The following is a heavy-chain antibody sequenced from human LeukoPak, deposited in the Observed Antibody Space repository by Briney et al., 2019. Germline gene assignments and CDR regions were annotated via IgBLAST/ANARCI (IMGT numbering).Heavy chain of an antibody. CDR2: IYYSGST. CDR3: GGHSAWFDP. CDR1: GGSISSYY. Sequence: PSETLSLTCTVSGGSISSYYWSWIRQPPGKGLEWIGYIYYSGSTNYNPSLNSRVTISVDTCQHQFSLKLSSLTAADMAVYYCGGHSAWFDPWGQGTLGTVSS. V-gene: IGHV4-59*03. D-gene: IGHD3-10*01. J-gene: IGHJ5*02.